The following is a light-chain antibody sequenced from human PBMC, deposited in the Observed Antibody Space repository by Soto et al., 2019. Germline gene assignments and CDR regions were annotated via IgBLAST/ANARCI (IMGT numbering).Light chain of an antibody. V-gene: IGKV3-20*01. J-gene: IGKJ2*01. Sequence: EIVLTQSPGTLSLSPGERATLSCRASQSVSSRYLGWYQQRPGQAPRLLIYGASSRATGIPDRFSGSGSGTDFTLTISRLEPEDFAVYYCQHYGGSMYTFGQGTKVEFK. CDR3: QHYGGSMYT. CDR2: GAS. CDR1: QSVSSRY.